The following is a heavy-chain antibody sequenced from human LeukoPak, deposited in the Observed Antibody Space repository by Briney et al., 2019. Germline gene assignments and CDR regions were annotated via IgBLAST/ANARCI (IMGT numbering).Heavy chain of an antibody. J-gene: IGHJ4*02. Sequence: GGSLRLSCAASGFTFSSYAMSWVRQAPGKGLEWVSAISGSGGSTYYADSVKGRFTTSRDNSKNTLYLQMNSLRAEDTAVYYCAKDRDYDYVWGSYSYWGQGTLVTVSS. CDR2: ISGSGGST. D-gene: IGHD3-16*01. CDR1: GFTFSSYA. CDR3: AKDRDYDYVWGSYSY. V-gene: IGHV3-23*01.